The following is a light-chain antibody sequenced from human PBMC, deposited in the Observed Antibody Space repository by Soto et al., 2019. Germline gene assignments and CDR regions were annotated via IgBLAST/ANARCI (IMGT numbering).Light chain of an antibody. Sequence: IQLTQSPPSLSASVGDRVTITCRASQGISSYLAWYQQKPGKAPKLLIYGASTLQSGVPSRFSGSGSGTHFTLSISSLQPEDFATYYCQQLNSYPLTFGGGTKIKIK. V-gene: IGKV1-9*01. CDR1: QGISSY. J-gene: IGKJ4*01. CDR2: GAS. CDR3: QQLNSYPLT.